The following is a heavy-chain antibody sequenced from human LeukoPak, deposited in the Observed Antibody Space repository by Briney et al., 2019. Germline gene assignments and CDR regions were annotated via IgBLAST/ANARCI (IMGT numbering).Heavy chain of an antibody. CDR1: GDNVSSNSVA. CDR2: TYYRSKWYT. D-gene: IGHD2-2*01. Sequence: SQTLSLTCAISGDNVSSNSVAWNWIRQSPSRGLEWLGRTYYRSKWYTDYAVSVKGRITINPDTSKNQLSLQLNSVTPEDTAVYYCARGGGYCSNTICYSAWFGPWGQGTLVTVSS. J-gene: IGHJ5*02. CDR3: ARGGGYCSNTICYSAWFGP. V-gene: IGHV6-1*01.